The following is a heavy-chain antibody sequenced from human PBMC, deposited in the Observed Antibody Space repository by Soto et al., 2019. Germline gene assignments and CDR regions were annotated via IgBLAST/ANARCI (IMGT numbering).Heavy chain of an antibody. CDR3: ARQGRLELPYGMDV. CDR1: GGSIISSSSYY. J-gene: IGHJ6*02. D-gene: IGHD1-7*01. V-gene: IGHV4-39*01. CDR2: IYYGGST. Sequence: QLQLQESGPGLVKPSETLSLTCTVSGGSIISSSSYYWGWIRQPPGKGLEWIGSIYYGGSTYYNVSLKSRVTMSVDTSKNQFSLKLSSVTAADTAVYYCARQGRLELPYGMDVWGQGTTVTVSS.